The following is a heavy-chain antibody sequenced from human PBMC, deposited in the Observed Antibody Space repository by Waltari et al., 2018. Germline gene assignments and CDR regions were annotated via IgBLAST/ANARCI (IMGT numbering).Heavy chain of an antibody. J-gene: IGHJ4*02. CDR1: GFTFSSYG. CDR3: ARGSAHCSGSNCYRPLFDY. Sequence: HVQLVESGGGVVQPGRSLRLPCATSGFTFSSYGIHWVRQAPGKGLEWVTVISYDGGEEFYADSVKGRFTISRDNSKDTVFLQMNSLRAEDTAVYYCARGSAHCSGSNCYRPLFDYWGQGTLVTVSS. CDR2: ISYDGGEE. D-gene: IGHD2-2*02. V-gene: IGHV3-30*04.